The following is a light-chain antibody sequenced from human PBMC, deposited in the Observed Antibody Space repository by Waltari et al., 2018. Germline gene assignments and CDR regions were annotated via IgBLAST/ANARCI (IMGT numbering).Light chain of an antibody. CDR2: IAS. J-gene: IGKJ2*01. CDR3: QQTYTTPPT. Sequence: DIQMTQSPSSLSASVGDRVTITCRASQSINTYLNWYQQKPGRAPKVLIYIASNLQTGVPSRFSGSGSGTVFTLTISSLQPEDFATYYCQQTYTTPPTFGHGTKLEIK. CDR1: QSINTY. V-gene: IGKV1-39*01.